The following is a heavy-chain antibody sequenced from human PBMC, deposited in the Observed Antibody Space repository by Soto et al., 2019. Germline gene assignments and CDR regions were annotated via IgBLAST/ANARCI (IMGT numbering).Heavy chain of an antibody. CDR3: SKGVPGIAVAGTGYFQH. D-gene: IGHD6-13*01. CDR2: ISSSGTTI. CDR1: GFTFSDYY. Sequence: GGSLRLSCAASGFTFSDYYMSWIRPAPGKGLEWVSYISSSGTTIHYTDSVEGRFTISRDNAKNSLYLQMNSLRAEDTAVYYCSKGVPGIAVAGTGYFQHWGQGTLVTVSS. V-gene: IGHV3-11*01. J-gene: IGHJ1*01.